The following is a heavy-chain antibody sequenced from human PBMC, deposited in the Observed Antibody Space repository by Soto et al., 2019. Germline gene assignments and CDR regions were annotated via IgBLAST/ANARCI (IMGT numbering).Heavy chain of an antibody. CDR2: ISSTGATI. J-gene: IGHJ4*02. CDR3: ARARIGAAGTKYYFDY. CDR1: GFTFTSYA. Sequence: EVQLVESGGGLVQPGGSLRLSCAASGFTFTSYAVHWVRQAPGKGLEFVASISSTGATIYYGDSVNGRVTISRDNSKSTVSLQMGSLKAEDSAVYYCARARIGAAGTKYYFDYWGRGTLVTVSS. V-gene: IGHV3-64*07. D-gene: IGHD6-13*01.